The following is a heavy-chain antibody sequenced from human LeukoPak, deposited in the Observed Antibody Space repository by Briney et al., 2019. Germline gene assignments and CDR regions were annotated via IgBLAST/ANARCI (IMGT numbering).Heavy chain of an antibody. CDR1: GGSITSHF. CDR3: ARLVWLGESPGSWFDS. D-gene: IGHD3-10*01. CDR2: IHYSGST. Sequence: SETLSLTCSVSGGSITSHFWSWIRQPPGKGLEWIGYIHYSGSTNYNPSLKSRVTISPDTSKNQLFLRLNSVTAADTAVYYCARLVWLGESPGSWFDSWGQGTLVTVSS. J-gene: IGHJ5*01. V-gene: IGHV4-59*11.